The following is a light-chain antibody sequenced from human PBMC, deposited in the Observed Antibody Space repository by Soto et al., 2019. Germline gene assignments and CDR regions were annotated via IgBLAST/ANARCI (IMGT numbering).Light chain of an antibody. J-gene: IGKJ4*01. CDR1: QSINTK. Sequence: EIVMTQSPATLSVSPGEGATFSCRASQSINTKIAWYQLKPGQAPRLLIYDASIRATGIPARFSGSGSGTDFTLTISRLEPEDFAVYYCQQYGSSPLTLGGGTKVDIK. CDR2: DAS. CDR3: QQYGSSPLT. V-gene: IGKV3-15*01.